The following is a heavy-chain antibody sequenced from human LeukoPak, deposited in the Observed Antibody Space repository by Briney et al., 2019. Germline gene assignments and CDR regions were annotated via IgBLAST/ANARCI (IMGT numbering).Heavy chain of an antibody. D-gene: IGHD2-15*01. CDR1: GFTFSSYA. CDR3: ARDYCSGGSCYSPYYYYYMDV. J-gene: IGHJ6*03. V-gene: IGHV3-30*04. Sequence: GGSLRLSCAASGFTFSSYAMHWVRQAPGKGLEWVAVISYDGSNKYYADSVKGRFTISRDNSKNTLYLQMNSLRAEDTAVYYCARDYCSGGSCYSPYYYYYMDVWGKGTTVTVSS. CDR2: ISYDGSNK.